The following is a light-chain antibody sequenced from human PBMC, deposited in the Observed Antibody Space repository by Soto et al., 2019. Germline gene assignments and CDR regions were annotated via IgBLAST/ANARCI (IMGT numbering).Light chain of an antibody. CDR2: GAS. Sequence: EIVLTQSPGTLSLSPGERATLSCRASQSVSSSYLAWYQQKPGQAPRLLIHGASSRATGIPDRISGSGSGTDFTLTISSLEPEDFAVYYCQQYNNWSTFGQGTRLEI. J-gene: IGKJ5*01. CDR1: QSVSSSY. CDR3: QQYNNWST. V-gene: IGKV3-20*01.